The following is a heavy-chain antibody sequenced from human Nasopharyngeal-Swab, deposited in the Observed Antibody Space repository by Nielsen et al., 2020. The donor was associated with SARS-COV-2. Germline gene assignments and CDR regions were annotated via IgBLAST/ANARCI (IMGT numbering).Heavy chain of an antibody. V-gene: IGHV4-61*02. CDR2: IYTSGST. CDR3: AREGGGATAIFDY. J-gene: IGHJ4*02. D-gene: IGHD2-2*02. CDR1: GGSISSGSYY. Sequence: SETLSLTCTVSGGSISSGSYYWSWIRQPAGKGLEWIGRIYTSGSTNYNPSLKSRVTISVDTSKNQFSLKLSSVTAADTAVYYCAREGGGATAIFDYWGQGTLVTVSS.